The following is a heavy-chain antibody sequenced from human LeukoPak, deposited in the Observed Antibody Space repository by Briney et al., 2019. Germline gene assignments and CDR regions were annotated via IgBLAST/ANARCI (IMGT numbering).Heavy chain of an antibody. CDR3: ATSSDYYGSGSHDAFDI. D-gene: IGHD3-10*01. CDR2: INPNSGGT. V-gene: IGHV1-2*02. Sequence: ASVKVSCKASGYTFTSYDINWVRQATGQGLEWMGWINPNSGGTNYAQKFQGRVTMTRDTSISTAYMELSRLRSDDTAVYYCATSSDYYGSGSHDAFDIWGQGTMVTVSS. CDR1: GYTFTSYD. J-gene: IGHJ3*02.